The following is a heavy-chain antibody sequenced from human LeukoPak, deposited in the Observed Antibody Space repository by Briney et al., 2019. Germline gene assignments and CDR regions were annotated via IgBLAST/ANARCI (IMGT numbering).Heavy chain of an antibody. Sequence: GGSLRLSCAAPGFTFSSYGLHWVRQAPGKGLEWVAVISYDGSDKYYADSVKGRFTISRDNSKNTLYLQMNSLRAEDTAVYYCATLDYSSSSGDYWGQGTLVTVSS. CDR1: GFTFSSYG. V-gene: IGHV3-30*03. CDR2: ISYDGSDK. D-gene: IGHD6-6*01. CDR3: ATLDYSSSSGDY. J-gene: IGHJ4*02.